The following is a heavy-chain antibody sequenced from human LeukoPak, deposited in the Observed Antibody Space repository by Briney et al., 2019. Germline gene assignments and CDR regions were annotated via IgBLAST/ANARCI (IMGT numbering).Heavy chain of an antibody. CDR3: ARGSGNSFDY. CDR1: GFTFSFYW. Sequence: GGSLRLSCVASGFTFSFYWMAWVRQAPGKGLEWVANIKQDGSEKYYADSMKGRFTISRDNAKNSLYLQMNNLRDEDTAVYYCARGSGNSFDYWGQGALVTVSS. V-gene: IGHV3-7*02. D-gene: IGHD3-10*01. CDR2: IKQDGSEK. J-gene: IGHJ4*02.